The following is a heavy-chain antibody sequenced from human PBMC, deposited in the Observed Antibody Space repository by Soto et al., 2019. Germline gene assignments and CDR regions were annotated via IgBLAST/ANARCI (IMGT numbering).Heavy chain of an antibody. CDR1: GYTFTDYF. Sequence: ASVKVSCKTSGYTFTDYFIHWVRQAPGQGLEWMGIISLYHHSTSYAQKFQGRLTVTNDTSTPTVYMELSSLTAEDTAVYWCARELYSCGGDCPYYMDYWGQGTLVTVSS. D-gene: IGHD2-21*02. J-gene: IGHJ4*02. CDR2: ISLYHHST. V-gene: IGHV1-46*01. CDR3: ARELYSCGGDCPYYMDY.